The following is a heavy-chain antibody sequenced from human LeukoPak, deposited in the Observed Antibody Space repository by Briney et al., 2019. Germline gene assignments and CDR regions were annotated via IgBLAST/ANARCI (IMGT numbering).Heavy chain of an antibody. D-gene: IGHD3-3*01. CDR3: ARDRTGNNDFWSGYTTFFDY. J-gene: IGHJ4*02. CDR1: RFTFTSYW. V-gene: IGHV3-7*01. Sequence: GGSLRLSCAASRFTFTSYWMSWVRQAPGKGLEWVAKINKDGSEKYYVDSVKGRFTISRDNAKNSLYLRMNSLRAEDTAVYYCARDRTGNNDFWSGYTTFFDYWGQGTLVTVSS. CDR2: INKDGSEK.